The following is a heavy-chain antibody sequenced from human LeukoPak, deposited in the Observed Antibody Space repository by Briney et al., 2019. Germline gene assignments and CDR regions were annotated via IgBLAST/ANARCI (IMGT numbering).Heavy chain of an antibody. CDR1: GFPFRNYG. Sequence: VQPGGSLRLSCAASGFPFRNYGMSWVRQAPGKGLEWVAVISYDGSNKYYADSVKGRFTISRDNSKNTLYLQMNSLRAEDTAVYYCARVDPEEERYDSSPFDIWGQGTMVTVSS. D-gene: IGHD3-22*01. CDR3: ARVDPEEERYDSSPFDI. CDR2: ISYDGSNK. V-gene: IGHV3-30*03. J-gene: IGHJ3*02.